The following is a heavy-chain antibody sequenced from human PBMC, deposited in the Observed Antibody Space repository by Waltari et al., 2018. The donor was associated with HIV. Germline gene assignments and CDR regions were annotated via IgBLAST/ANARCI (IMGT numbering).Heavy chain of an antibody. D-gene: IGHD2-21*02. J-gene: IGHJ4*02. V-gene: IGHV3-33*01. CDR2: ILYDGINK. Sequence: QVQLVESGGGVVQPGRSLRLSCAASGFTFSSYGMHWVRQAPGKGLEWVAVILYDGINKYYADSVKGRFTISRDNSKNTLYLQMNSLRAEDTAVYYCAREDLLYCGGDCYPGDYWGQGTLVTVSS. CDR1: GFTFSSYG. CDR3: AREDLLYCGGDCYPGDY.